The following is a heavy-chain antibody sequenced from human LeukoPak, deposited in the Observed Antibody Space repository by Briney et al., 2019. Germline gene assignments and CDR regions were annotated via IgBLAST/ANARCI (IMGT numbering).Heavy chain of an antibody. V-gene: IGHV3-21*01. CDR1: GFTFSSYS. J-gene: IGHJ3*02. D-gene: IGHD2-2*01. CDR3: AKDHIVVVPAAIVDDAFDI. Sequence: GGSLRLSCAASGFTFSSYSMNWVRQAPGKGLEWVSSISSSSSYIYYADSVKGRFTISRDNAKNSLYLQMNSLRAEDTAVYYCAKDHIVVVPAAIVDDAFDIWGQGTMVTVSS. CDR2: ISSSSSYI.